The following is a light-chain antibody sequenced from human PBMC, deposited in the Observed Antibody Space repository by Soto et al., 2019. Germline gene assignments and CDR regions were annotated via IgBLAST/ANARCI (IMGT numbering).Light chain of an antibody. CDR3: QQRSNWPPGNT. Sequence: EIVLTQSPATLSLSPGERATLSCRASRSVSSYLAWYQQKPGQAPRLLIYDASNRATGIPARFSGSGSGTDFTLTISSLEPEDFAVYSCQQRSNWPPGNTFGGGTKVDIK. J-gene: IGKJ4*01. V-gene: IGKV3-11*01. CDR2: DAS. CDR1: RSVSSY.